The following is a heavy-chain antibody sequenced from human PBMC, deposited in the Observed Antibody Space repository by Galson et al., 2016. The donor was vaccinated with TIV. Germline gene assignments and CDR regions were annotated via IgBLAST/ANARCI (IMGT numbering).Heavy chain of an antibody. CDR1: GGSISSYH. Sequence: ETLSLTCTVSGGSISSYHWSWIRQPPGKGLEWIGFTYFTGTTNYNPSLRSRVTMSLDTSKQQFSLKLSPVTAADTAVYYCARDTSTYPRRFDYWGQGTLVTVSS. CDR2: TYFTGTT. V-gene: IGHV4-59*01. J-gene: IGHJ4*02. CDR3: ARDTSTYPRRFDY.